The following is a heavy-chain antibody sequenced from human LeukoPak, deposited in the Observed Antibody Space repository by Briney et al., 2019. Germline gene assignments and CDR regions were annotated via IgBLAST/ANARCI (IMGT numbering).Heavy chain of an antibody. J-gene: IGHJ4*02. CDR1: GFTFSSYA. V-gene: IGHV3-23*01. CDR3: AKDRLPGIAVAGSRVY. Sequence: GGSLRLSCAASGFTFSSYAMSWVRQAPGKGLEWVSAISGSADSTYYADSVKGRFTISRDNSKNTLYLQMNSLRAEDTAVYYCAKDRLPGIAVAGSRVYWGQGTLVTVSS. D-gene: IGHD6-19*01. CDR2: ISGSADST.